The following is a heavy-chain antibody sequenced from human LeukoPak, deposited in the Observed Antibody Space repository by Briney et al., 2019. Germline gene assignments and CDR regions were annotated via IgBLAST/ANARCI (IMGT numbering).Heavy chain of an antibody. Sequence: SVKVSCKASGGTFSSYAISWMRQAPGQGLEWMGRIIPIFGTANCAQKFQGRVTITTDESTSTAYMELSSLRSEDTAVYYCARIRYYYDSSGYYFFWFDPWGQGTLVTVSS. V-gene: IGHV1-69*05. CDR2: IIPIFGTA. J-gene: IGHJ5*02. D-gene: IGHD3-22*01. CDR3: ARIRYYYDSSGYYFFWFDP. CDR1: GGTFSSYA.